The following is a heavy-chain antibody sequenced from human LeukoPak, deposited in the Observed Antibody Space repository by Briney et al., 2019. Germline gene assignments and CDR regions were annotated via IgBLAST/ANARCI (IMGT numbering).Heavy chain of an antibody. CDR2: ISSSGSTI. Sequence: PGWSLRLSCAASGFTFSNYEMNWVRQAPGKGLEWVSYISSSGSTIYYADSVKGRFTISRGNAKNSLYLQMNSLRDEDTAVYYCARDPFYYDSSGHDFDYWGQGTLVTVSS. CDR3: ARDPFYYDSSGHDFDY. CDR1: GFTFSNYE. D-gene: IGHD3-22*01. V-gene: IGHV3-48*03. J-gene: IGHJ4*02.